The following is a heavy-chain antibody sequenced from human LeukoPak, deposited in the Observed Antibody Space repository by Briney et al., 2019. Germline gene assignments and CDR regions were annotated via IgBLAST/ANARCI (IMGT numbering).Heavy chain of an antibody. V-gene: IGHV3-23*01. CDR3: AKGIYSSGWSYFDS. D-gene: IGHD6-19*01. J-gene: IGHJ4*01. CDR2: LSGSGITT. CDR1: GFTFSNSA. Sequence: GGSLRLSYAASGFTFSNSAMICVRQAPGKGLEWVSTLSGSGITTYYADSVKGRFTISRDNSKNTLYLQMNSLRAEDTDVYHCAKGIYSSGWSYFDSWGHGTLVTVSS.